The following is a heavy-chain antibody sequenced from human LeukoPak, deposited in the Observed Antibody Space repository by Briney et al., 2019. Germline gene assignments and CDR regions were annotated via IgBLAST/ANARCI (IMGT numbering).Heavy chain of an antibody. V-gene: IGHV1-69*13. CDR1: GGTFSSYA. CDR2: IIPIFGTA. CDR3: ARERESCTNGVCYSSLWFDP. D-gene: IGHD2-8*01. J-gene: IGHJ5*02. Sequence: SVKVSCKASGGTFSSYAISWVRQAPGQGLEWMGGIIPIFGTANYAQKFQGRVTITADESTSTAYMELSSLRSEDTAVYYCARERESCTNGVCYSSLWFDPWGQGTLVTVSS.